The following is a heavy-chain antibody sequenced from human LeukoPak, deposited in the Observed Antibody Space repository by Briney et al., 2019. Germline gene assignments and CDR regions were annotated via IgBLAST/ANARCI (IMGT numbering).Heavy chain of an antibody. Sequence: GASVKVSCKASGYTFANYYMHWVRQAPGQGLEWMGIINPSGGDTSYAQRFQGRVTMTRDMSTSIVYMELSSLRSEDTAVYYCARGANDGDCYGSGSLYYWGQGTLVTVSS. V-gene: IGHV1-46*01. CDR1: GYTFANYY. J-gene: IGHJ4*02. CDR2: INPSGGDT. D-gene: IGHD3-10*01. CDR3: ARGANDGDCYGSGSLYY.